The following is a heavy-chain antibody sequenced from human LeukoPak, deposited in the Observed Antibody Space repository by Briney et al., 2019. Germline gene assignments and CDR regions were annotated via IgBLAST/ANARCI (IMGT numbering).Heavy chain of an antibody. CDR1: GDSMSDSY. J-gene: IGHJ6*03. CDR3: ARDVRSHNGPGGYYYYYMDV. CDR2: IYSSGIS. D-gene: IGHD2-8*01. Sequence: PPETLSLTCSVSGDSMSDSYWSWIRQPAGKGLEWIGRIYSSGISNYNPSLKSRVTLSVDTSNNQFSLTLSSVTAADTAVYHCARDVRSHNGPGGYYYYYMDVWGKGTAVTVSS. V-gene: IGHV4-4*07.